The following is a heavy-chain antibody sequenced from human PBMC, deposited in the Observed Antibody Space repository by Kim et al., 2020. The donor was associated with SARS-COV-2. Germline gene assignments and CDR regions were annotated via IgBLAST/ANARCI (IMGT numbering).Heavy chain of an antibody. CDR3: ARGSGKYSSGWSKYYFDY. D-gene: IGHD6-19*01. CDR1: GGSFSGYY. V-gene: IGHV4-34*01. J-gene: IGHJ4*02. CDR2: INHSGST. Sequence: SETLSLTCAVYGGSFSGYYWSWIRQPPGKGLEWIGEINHSGSTNYNPSLKSRVTISVDTSKNQFSLKLSSVTAADTAVYYCARGSGKYSSGWSKYYFDYWGQGTLVTVSS.